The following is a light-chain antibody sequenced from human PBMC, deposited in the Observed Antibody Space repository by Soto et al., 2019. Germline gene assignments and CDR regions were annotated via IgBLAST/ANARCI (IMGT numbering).Light chain of an antibody. CDR2: AAS. Sequence: AIRMTQSPSSFSASTGDRVTITCRASQGLSSYLAWYQQKPGNAPKLLIYAASTLQSGVPSRFSGGGSGADFTLSIDNLQSEDSATYYCQQYYTYPYTFGQGTNLEIK. CDR3: QQYYTYPYT. J-gene: IGKJ2*01. CDR1: QGLSSY. V-gene: IGKV1-8*01.